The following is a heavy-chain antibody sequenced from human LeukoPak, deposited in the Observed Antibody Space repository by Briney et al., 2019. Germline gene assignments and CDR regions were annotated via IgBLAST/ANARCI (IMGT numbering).Heavy chain of an antibody. Sequence: GGSLRLSCTVSGFTVSTNSMSWVRQAPGKGLEWVSFIYSDNTHYSDAVKGRFTISRDNSKNTLYLQMNSLRAEDTAVYYCARRAGAYSHPYDYWGQGTLVTVSS. J-gene: IGHJ4*02. D-gene: IGHD4/OR15-4a*01. CDR2: IYSDNT. CDR1: GFTVSTNS. CDR3: ARRAGAYSHPYDY. V-gene: IGHV3-53*01.